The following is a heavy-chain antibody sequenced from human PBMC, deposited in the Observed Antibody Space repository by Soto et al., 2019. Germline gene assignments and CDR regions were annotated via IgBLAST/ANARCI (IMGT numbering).Heavy chain of an antibody. J-gene: IGHJ5*02. Sequence: QVQLEESGGGVVQPGRSLRLSCAASGFTFSNYGFHWLRQAPGKGLEWVADIWYHGRNTYYADSVEGRFTISRDNSKNTVYLDMNSLRVEDTAVYFCARGLAVGLPFDPWGQGTLVTVSS. CDR1: GFTFSNYG. CDR3: ARGLAVGLPFDP. CDR2: IWYHGRNT. V-gene: IGHV3-33*01. D-gene: IGHD5-12*01.